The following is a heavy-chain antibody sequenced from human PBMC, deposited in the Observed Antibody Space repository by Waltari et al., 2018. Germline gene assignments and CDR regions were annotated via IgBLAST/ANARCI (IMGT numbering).Heavy chain of an antibody. Sequence: QVQLVQSGAEVKKPGSSVKVSCKASGGTFSSYAISWVRQAPGQGLEWMGRIIPIFGTANYAQKFQGRVTITADKSTSTAYMELSSLRSEDTAVYYCARGGAESTQYYYYYYGMDVWGQGTTVTVSS. CDR2: IIPIFGTA. V-gene: IGHV1-69*08. D-gene: IGHD2-15*01. CDR1: GGTFSSYA. J-gene: IGHJ6*02. CDR3: ARGGAESTQYYYYYYGMDV.